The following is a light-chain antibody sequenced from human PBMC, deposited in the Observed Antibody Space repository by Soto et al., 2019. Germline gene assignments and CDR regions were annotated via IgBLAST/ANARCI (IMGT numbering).Light chain of an antibody. J-gene: IGKJ5*01. CDR3: QQPNSFPPEGPRWRSNVTLWIT. Sequence: QLTQSPSSLSASVGDRVTITCRASQGIATYLAWYQQKPGQAPNLLIYAASTLQSGVPSRFSGSGSGTDFTLTISNLQPEDFAAYCCQQPNSFPPEGPRWRSNVTLWITFGQGTRLETK. CDR2: AAS. V-gene: IGKV1-9*01. CDR1: QGIATY.